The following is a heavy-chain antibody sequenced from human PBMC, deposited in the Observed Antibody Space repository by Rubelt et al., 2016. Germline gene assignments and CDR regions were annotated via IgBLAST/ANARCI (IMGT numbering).Heavy chain of an antibody. CDR3: ASLRNAFDI. V-gene: IGHV1-8*01. CDR1: GYTFTSYD. Sequence: QVQLVQSGAEVKKPGASVKVSCKASGYTFTSYDINWVRQATGQGLEWMGWMNPDSGNKGHEQKFQGRVPMTRNSSISTAYMELNSLRSEDTAVYYCASLRNAFDIWGQGTMVTVSS. J-gene: IGHJ3*02. CDR2: MNPDSGNK.